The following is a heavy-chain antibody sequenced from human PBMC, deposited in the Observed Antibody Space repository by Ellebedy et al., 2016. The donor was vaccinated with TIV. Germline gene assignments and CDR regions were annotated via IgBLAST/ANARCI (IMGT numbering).Heavy chain of an antibody. CDR2: IYYSGST. J-gene: IGHJ6*02. Sequence: SETLSLXXTVSGGSISSGDYYWSWIRQPPGKGLEWIGYIYYSGSTYYNPSLKSRVTISVDTSKNQFSLKLSSVTAADTAVYYCARVVEGMDVWGQGTTVTVSS. CDR1: GGSISSGDYY. D-gene: IGHD2-15*01. CDR3: ARVVEGMDV. V-gene: IGHV4-30-4*01.